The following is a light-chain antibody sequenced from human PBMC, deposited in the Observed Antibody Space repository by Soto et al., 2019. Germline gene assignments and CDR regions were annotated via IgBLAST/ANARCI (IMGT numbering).Light chain of an antibody. CDR3: QQYGSSPWT. J-gene: IGKJ1*01. CDR2: GAS. CDR1: QSVSSTY. V-gene: IGKV3-20*01. Sequence: EIVLTQSPGTLSLSPGERVTLSCRASQSVSSTYLAWYQQKPGQAPRLLIYGASSRATGIPDRFSGSGSGTDFTLTINRLEPEDFAVYYCQQYGSSPWTFRQGTKVVIK.